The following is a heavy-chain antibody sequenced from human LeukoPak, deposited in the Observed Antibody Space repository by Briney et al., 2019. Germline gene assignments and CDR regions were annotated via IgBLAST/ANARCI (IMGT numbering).Heavy chain of an antibody. D-gene: IGHD6-13*01. CDR3: AKVGDELVHHYYYYYGMDV. CDR2: ISGSGGST. J-gene: IGHJ6*02. CDR1: GFTFSSYA. Sequence: GGSLRLSCAASGFTFSSYAMSWVRQAPGKGLEWVSAISGSGGSTYCADSVKGRFTISRDNSKNTLYLQMNSLRAEDTAVYYCAKVGDELVHHYYYYYGMDVWGQGTTVTVSS. V-gene: IGHV3-23*01.